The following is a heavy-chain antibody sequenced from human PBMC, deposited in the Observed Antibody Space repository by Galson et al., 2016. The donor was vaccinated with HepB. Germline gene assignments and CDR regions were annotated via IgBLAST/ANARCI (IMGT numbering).Heavy chain of an antibody. Sequence: SETLSLTCTVSGGSISSSDYYWGWIRQAPGKGLEWIGRMYYGRSTSYNPSLKSRVTITVDTSNNQFSLKLSSVTAADTAVYYCASLYDASVYYPNSFDSWGQGALVTVSS. CDR3: ASLYDASVYYPNSFDS. CDR1: GGSISSSDYY. D-gene: IGHD3-10*01. V-gene: IGHV4-39*01. CDR2: MYYGRST. J-gene: IGHJ4*02.